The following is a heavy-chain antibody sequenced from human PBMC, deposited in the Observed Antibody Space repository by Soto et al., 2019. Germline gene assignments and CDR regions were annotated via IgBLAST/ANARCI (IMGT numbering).Heavy chain of an antibody. CDR3: ARIAVAEHVDY. CDR2: INAGNGNT. V-gene: IGHV1-3*01. CDR1: GYTFTSYA. J-gene: IGHJ4*02. D-gene: IGHD6-19*01. Sequence: QVQLVQSGAEVKKPGASVKVSCKASGYTFTSYAMHWVRQAPGQRLEWMGWINAGNGNTKYSQKFQGRVTITRDTFASTAYMELSSLRSEDTAVYYCARIAVAEHVDYWGQGTLVTVSS.